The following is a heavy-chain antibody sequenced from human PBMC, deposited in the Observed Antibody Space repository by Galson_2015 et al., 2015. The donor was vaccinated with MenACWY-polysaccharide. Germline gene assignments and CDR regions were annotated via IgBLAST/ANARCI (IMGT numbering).Heavy chain of an antibody. CDR1: GFTFRNYG. Sequence: SLRLSCAASGFTFRNYGMHWVRQAPGKGLEWVAIIYYDGSDKYYADSVKGRFTISRDNSRNTLYLQMSSLRVEDTAIYYCASGRAPNGDASLTYFDYWGQGTLVTVSS. V-gene: IGHV3-33*01. CDR2: IYYDGSDK. J-gene: IGHJ4*02. D-gene: IGHD2-21*02. CDR3: ASGRAPNGDASLTYFDY.